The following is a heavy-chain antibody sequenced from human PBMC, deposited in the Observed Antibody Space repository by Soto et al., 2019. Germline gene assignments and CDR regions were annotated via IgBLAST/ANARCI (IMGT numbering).Heavy chain of an antibody. V-gene: IGHV4-4*02. D-gene: IGHD2-15*01. Sequence: QVQLQESGPGLVKPSGTLSLTCAVSGGSISNSNWWSWVRQPPGKGLEWIGEMYHSGSTNHNPSLKSRVTISVDKSKNQFSLKLSSLTAADTAVYYCARAHCSGGSCYSVQHWFDPWGQGTLVTVSS. CDR3: ARAHCSGGSCYSVQHWFDP. J-gene: IGHJ5*02. CDR1: GGSISNSNW. CDR2: MYHSGST.